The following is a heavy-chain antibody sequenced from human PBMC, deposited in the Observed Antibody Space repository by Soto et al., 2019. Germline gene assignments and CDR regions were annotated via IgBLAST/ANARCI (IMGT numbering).Heavy chain of an antibody. CDR2: VYHSGST. Sequence: SATLSITCTVFGAFVSSVSWHLIRQPPGKGLEWIGYVYHSGSTNYNPSLNSRLTISADTSKKQFSLKLSSVTAADTAVYYCARGYWTEYFGLWGQGILVTVS. J-gene: IGHJ4*02. CDR3: ARGYWTEYFGL. D-gene: IGHD2-8*02. CDR1: GAFVSSVS. V-gene: IGHV4-4*08.